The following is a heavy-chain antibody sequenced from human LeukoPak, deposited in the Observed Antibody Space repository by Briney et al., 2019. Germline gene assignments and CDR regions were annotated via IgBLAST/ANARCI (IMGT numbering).Heavy chain of an antibody. D-gene: IGHD3-22*01. CDR1: GGSISSYY. V-gene: IGHV4-59*12. CDR3: ASSPYYDSSGYYLPFDY. Sequence: SETLSLTCTVSGGSISSYYWSWIRQPPGKGLEWIGYIYYSGSTNYNPSLKSRVTISVDRSKNQFSLKLSSVTAADTAVYYCASSPYYDSSGYYLPFDYWGQGTLVTVSS. CDR2: IYYSGST. J-gene: IGHJ4*02.